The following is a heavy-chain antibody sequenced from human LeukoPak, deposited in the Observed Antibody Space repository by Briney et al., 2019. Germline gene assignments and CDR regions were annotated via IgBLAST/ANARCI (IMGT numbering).Heavy chain of an antibody. CDR2: ISGSGGST. V-gene: IGHV3-23*01. J-gene: IGHJ4*02. CDR1: GFTFSSYA. Sequence: GGSLRLSXAASGFTFSSYAMSWVRQPPGKGLEWVSAISGSGGSTYYADSVKGRFTISRDNSKNTLYLQMNSLRAEDTAVYYCAKDAPVNIVVVPAANSWGQGTLVTVSS. D-gene: IGHD2-2*01. CDR3: AKDAPVNIVVVPAANS.